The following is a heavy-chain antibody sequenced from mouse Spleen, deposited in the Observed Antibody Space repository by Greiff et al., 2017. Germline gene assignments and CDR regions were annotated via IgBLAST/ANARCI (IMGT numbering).Heavy chain of an antibody. V-gene: IGHV1-31*01. CDR2: INPYNGAT. CDR1: GYSFTGYY. CDR3: ARYETGWFAY. Sequence: EVQLQQSGPELVKPGASVKISCKASGYSFTGYYMHWVKQSHVKSLEWIGRINPYNGATSYNQNFKDKASLTVDKSSSTAYMELHSLTSEDSAVYYCARYETGWFAYWGQGTLVTVSA. J-gene: IGHJ3*01. D-gene: IGHD4-1*01.